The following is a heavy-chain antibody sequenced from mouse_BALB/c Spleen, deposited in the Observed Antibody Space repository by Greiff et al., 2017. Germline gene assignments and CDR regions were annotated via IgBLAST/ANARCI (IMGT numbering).Heavy chain of an antibody. CDR2: ISSGGSYT. Sequence: EVQGVESGGGLVKPGGSLKLSCAASGFTFSSYTMSWVRQTPEKRLEWVATISSGGSYTYYPDSVKGRFTISRDNAKNTLYLQMSSLKSEDTAMYYCARRADYGYDYWGQGTTLTVSS. CDR3: ARRADYGYDY. J-gene: IGHJ2*01. V-gene: IGHV5-6-4*01. D-gene: IGHD1-2*01. CDR1: GFTFSSYT.